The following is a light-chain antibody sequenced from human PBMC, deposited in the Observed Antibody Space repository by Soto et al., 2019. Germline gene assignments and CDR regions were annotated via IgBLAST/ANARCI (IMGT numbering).Light chain of an antibody. Sequence: EIVLTQSPATLSLSPGERAILSCRASQNVNRYLGWYQQKPGQAPRLLSYDASNRATGIPARFSGSGSGTDFSLTISSLEPEDFAVYYCHHRVNWPTFGPGTKVDMK. J-gene: IGKJ3*01. CDR3: HHRVNWPT. CDR2: DAS. V-gene: IGKV3-11*01. CDR1: QNVNRY.